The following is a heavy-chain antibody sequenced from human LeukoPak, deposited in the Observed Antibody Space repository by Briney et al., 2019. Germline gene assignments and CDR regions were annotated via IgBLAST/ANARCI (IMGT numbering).Heavy chain of an antibody. J-gene: IGHJ4*02. CDR3: ARVQTGEVDY. CDR2: INHSGST. CDR1: GGSFSGYY. Sequence: SETLSLTCAVYGGSFSGYYWSWIRQPPGKGLEWIGEINHSGSTNYNPSLKSRVTISVDTSKNQFSLKLSSVTAADTAVYYCARVQTGEVDYWGQGTLVTVSS. V-gene: IGHV4-34*01. D-gene: IGHD7-27*01.